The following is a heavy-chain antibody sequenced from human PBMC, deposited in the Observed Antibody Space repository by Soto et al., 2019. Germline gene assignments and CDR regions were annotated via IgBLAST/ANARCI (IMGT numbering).Heavy chain of an antibody. Sequence: PSETLSLTCTVSGDSMNPYSWSWIRQPPGKGLEWIGYVYNSGSTTYNYSFKNRVTMSIDTSENQFSLKVSSVTAADTAVYYCAGDFGSGSYRFDYWGQGAPVTVSS. J-gene: IGHJ4*02. CDR2: VYNSGST. V-gene: IGHV4-59*01. CDR1: GDSMNPYS. D-gene: IGHD3-10*01. CDR3: AGDFGSGSYRFDY.